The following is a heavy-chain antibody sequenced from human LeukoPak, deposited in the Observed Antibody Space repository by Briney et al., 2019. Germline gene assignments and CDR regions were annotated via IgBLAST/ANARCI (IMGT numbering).Heavy chain of an antibody. CDR2: IYYSGST. J-gene: IGHJ2*01. CDR3: ARGVTMVRGAPGRYFDL. Sequence: SETLSLTCTVSGGPISSYYWSWIRQPPGKGLEWIGYIYYSGSTNYNPSLKSQVTISVDTSKNQFSLKLSSVTAADTAVYYCARGVTMVRGAPGRYFDLWGRGTLVTVSS. V-gene: IGHV4-59*01. D-gene: IGHD3-10*01. CDR1: GGPISSYY.